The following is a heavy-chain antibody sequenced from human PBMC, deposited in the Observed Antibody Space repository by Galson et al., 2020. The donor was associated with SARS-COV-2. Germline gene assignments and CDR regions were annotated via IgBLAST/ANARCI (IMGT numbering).Heavy chain of an antibody. CDR2: IYHSGNT. CDR3: ARGNEFRPYSAFNS. V-gene: IGHV4-38-2*01. CDR1: GYSISSGYH. Sequence: SQTLSLTCAVSGYSISSGYHWGWIRQPPGKGLECIGSIYHSGNTYYNPSLESRVTISVDTSKNQFSLKLRSVTAADTAVYYCARGNEFRPYSAFNSWGQGTLVTGSS. D-gene: IGHD1-26*01. J-gene: IGHJ4*02.